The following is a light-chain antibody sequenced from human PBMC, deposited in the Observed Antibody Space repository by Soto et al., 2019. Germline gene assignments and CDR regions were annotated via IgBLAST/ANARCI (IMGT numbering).Light chain of an antibody. Sequence: SYELTQPLSVSVALGQTARITCGGNNIGSKNVHWYQQKPGQAPVLVMYRDSNRPSGIPERFSGSNSGNTATLTISRAQAGDEADYYCQVWDSSPIFGGGTKVTVL. CDR1: NIGSKN. CDR3: QVWDSSPI. J-gene: IGLJ2*01. CDR2: RDS. V-gene: IGLV3-9*01.